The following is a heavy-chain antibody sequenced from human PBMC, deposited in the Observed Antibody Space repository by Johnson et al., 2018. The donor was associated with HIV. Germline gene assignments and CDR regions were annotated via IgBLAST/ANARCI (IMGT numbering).Heavy chain of an antibody. Sequence: VQLVESGGGLIQPGGSLRLSCAASGFTVSSNYMSWVRQAPGKGLEWVSVIYSGGSTYYADSVKGRFTISRDNSKNTLYLQMNSLRAVDTAVYYCARVNGITAIRAEWDAFDIWGQGTMVTVSS. D-gene: IGHD6-13*01. CDR2: IYSGGST. V-gene: IGHV3-53*01. J-gene: IGHJ3*02. CDR1: GFTVSSNY. CDR3: ARVNGITAIRAEWDAFDI.